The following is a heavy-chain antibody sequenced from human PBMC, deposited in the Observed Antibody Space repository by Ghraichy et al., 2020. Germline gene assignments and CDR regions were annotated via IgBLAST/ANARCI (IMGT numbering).Heavy chain of an antibody. CDR2: INHDGSEK. J-gene: IGHJ3*01. Sequence: GGSLRLSCAASGFTFSSYWMSWVRQAPGKGLEWVANINHDGSEKYYVDSMKGRFTISRDNAKNSLYLQMNSLRAEDTAVYYCASIWDAFDVWGQGTMVTVSS. CDR3: ASIWDAFDV. V-gene: IGHV3-7*01. D-gene: IGHD2-21*01. CDR1: GFTFSSYW.